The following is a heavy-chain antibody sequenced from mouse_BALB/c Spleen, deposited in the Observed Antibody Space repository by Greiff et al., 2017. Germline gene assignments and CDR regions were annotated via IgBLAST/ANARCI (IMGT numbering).Heavy chain of an antibody. CDR1: GDSITSGY. Sequence: VQLQQSGPSLVKPSQTLSLTCSVTGDSITSGYWNWIRKFPGNKLEYMGYISYSGSTYYNPSLKSRISITRDTSKNQYYLQLNSVTTEDTATYYCARFLGRGMGYAMDYWGQGTSVTVSS. D-gene: IGHD4-1*01. V-gene: IGHV3-8*02. CDR2: ISYSGST. CDR3: ARFLGRGMGYAMDY. J-gene: IGHJ4*01.